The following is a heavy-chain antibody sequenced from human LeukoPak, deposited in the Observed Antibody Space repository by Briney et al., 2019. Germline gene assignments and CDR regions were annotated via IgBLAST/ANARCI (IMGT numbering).Heavy chain of an antibody. CDR1: GYTVTELS. Sequence: GASVKVSCKVSGYTVTELSMHWVGGAPGKGREWMGGFDPEDGETIYAQKFQGRVTMTADTSTDTAYMELSSRRSEDTAVYYCAAGYCSGGSCYNWFDPWGQGTLVTVSS. V-gene: IGHV1-24*01. CDR2: FDPEDGET. D-gene: IGHD2-15*01. J-gene: IGHJ5*02. CDR3: AAGYCSGGSCYNWFDP.